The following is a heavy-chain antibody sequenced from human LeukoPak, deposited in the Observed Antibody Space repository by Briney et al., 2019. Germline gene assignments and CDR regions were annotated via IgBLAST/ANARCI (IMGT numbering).Heavy chain of an antibody. CDR1: GFAFSTYG. CDR2: TSFDGTNK. J-gene: IGHJ4*02. D-gene: IGHD5-12*01. V-gene: IGHV3-30*18. CDR3: AKAQSGYERHCFDY. Sequence: GGSLRLSCAASGFAFSTYGMHWVRQAPGKGLEWVAVTSFDGTNKNYADSVKGRFTISRDNSKNTLFLQMNSLSAEDTAVYYCAKAQSGYERHCFDYWGQGTLVTVSS.